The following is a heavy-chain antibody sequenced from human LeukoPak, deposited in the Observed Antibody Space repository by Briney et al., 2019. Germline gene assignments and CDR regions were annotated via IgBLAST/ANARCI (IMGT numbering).Heavy chain of an antibody. Sequence: SETLSLTCTVSGYSISSGYYWGWIRQPPGKGLEWIGSIYHSGSTYYNPSLKSRVTISVDTSKNQFSLKLSSVTAADTAVYYCARDSFYSSGWYAIWGQGTLVTVSS. CDR3: ARDSFYSSGWYAI. CDR2: IYHSGST. CDR1: GYSISSGYY. V-gene: IGHV4-38-2*02. J-gene: IGHJ4*02. D-gene: IGHD6-19*01.